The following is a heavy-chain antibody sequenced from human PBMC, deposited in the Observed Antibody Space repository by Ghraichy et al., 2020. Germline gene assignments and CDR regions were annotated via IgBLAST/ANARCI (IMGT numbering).Heavy chain of an antibody. V-gene: IGHV6-1*01. CDR1: GDSVSSNSAA. Sequence: SETLSLTCAISGDSVSSNSAAWNWLSQSPSRGLEWLGRTYYRSKWYNDYAVSVKSRITINPDTSKNQFSLQLNSVTPEDTAVYYCARGWFRYYFDYWGQGTLVNVSS. J-gene: IGHJ4*02. CDR3: ARGWFRYYFDY. D-gene: IGHD3-10*01. CDR2: TYYRSKWYN.